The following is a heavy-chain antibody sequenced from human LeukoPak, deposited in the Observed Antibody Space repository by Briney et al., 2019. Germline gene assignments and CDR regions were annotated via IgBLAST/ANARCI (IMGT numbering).Heavy chain of an antibody. D-gene: IGHD6-6*01. CDR3: ARSDSRFEKGSRIPARYFDY. CDR1: GGSMSSYY. CDR2: IYTSGST. V-gene: IGHV4-4*07. J-gene: IGHJ4*02. Sequence: SETLSLTCAVSGGSMSSYYWSWLRQPAGKGLEWIGRIYTSGSTNYNPSLKSRVTMSVDTSKNQFSLKVTSVTAADTAVYYWARSDSRFEKGSRIPARYFDYWGQGTLVTVSS.